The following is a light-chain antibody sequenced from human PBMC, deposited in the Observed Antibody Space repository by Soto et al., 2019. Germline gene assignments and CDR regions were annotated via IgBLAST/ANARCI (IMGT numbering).Light chain of an antibody. J-gene: IGKJ5*01. V-gene: IGKV1-33*01. CDR3: QHCNSLPLT. Sequence: DIPMTQSPSSLSASVGDRVTISCQASQDISNSLNWYQQKPGKAPKLLIYDASNLETGVPSRFSGSGSGTDFTLTISSLQPEDIATYYCQHCNSLPLTFGQGTRLEIK. CDR1: QDISNS. CDR2: DAS.